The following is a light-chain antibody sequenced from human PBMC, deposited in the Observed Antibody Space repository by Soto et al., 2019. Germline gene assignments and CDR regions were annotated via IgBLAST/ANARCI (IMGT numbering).Light chain of an antibody. J-gene: IGKJ3*01. CDR2: AAS. Sequence: DIQMTQSPSSLSASVGDRVTITCRASQSISSSLAWYQHKPGKVPELLIYAASTLHSWVPSRFSGSGSGTDFTLTISSLHPEDVATYYCQEYYSPPFTFGPGTKVNFK. CDR1: QSISSS. V-gene: IGKV1-27*01. CDR3: QEYYSPPFT.